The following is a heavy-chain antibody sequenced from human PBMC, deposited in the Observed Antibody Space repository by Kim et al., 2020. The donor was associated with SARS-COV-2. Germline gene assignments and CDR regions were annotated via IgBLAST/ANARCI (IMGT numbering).Heavy chain of an antibody. J-gene: IGHJ5*02. CDR3: ASYPT. V-gene: IGHV3-7*03. CDR2: IKEDGSTK. CDR1: GFTFSTYW. Sequence: GGSLRLSCVASGFTFSTYWMNWVRQAPGKGLEWVASIKEDGSTKNYVDSVKGRFTISRDNAKNSLYLEMNSLRVEDTVFYYCASYPTWGQGTLVTVSS.